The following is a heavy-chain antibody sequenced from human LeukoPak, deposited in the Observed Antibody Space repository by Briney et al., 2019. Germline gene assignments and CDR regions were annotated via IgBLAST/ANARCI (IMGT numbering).Heavy chain of an antibody. CDR1: GYTFTSYD. CDR3: ARGIAAAPGRP. D-gene: IGHD6-13*01. Sequence: ASVKVSCKASGYTFTSYDIHGVRQATGQGLAWMGWMNPNSGNTGYAQKFQGRVTMTRNTSISTAYMELSSLRSEDTAVYYCARGIAAAPGRPWGQGTLVTVSS. CDR2: MNPNSGNT. V-gene: IGHV1-8*01. J-gene: IGHJ5*02.